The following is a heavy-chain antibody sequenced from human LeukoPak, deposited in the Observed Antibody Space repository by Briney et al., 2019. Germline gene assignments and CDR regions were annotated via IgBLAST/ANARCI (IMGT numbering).Heavy chain of an antibody. CDR3: ARHRAQLSRTATFDY. CDR2: IHTSGST. J-gene: IGHJ4*02. CDR1: GGSISSGSYY. V-gene: IGHV4-61*02. Sequence: SETLSLTCTVSGGSISSGSYYWSWIRQPAGTGLEWIGRIHTSGSTNYNPSLKSRVTISVDTSKNQFSLKLSSVTAADTAVYYCARHRAQLSRTATFDYWGQGTLVTVSS. D-gene: IGHD1-1*01.